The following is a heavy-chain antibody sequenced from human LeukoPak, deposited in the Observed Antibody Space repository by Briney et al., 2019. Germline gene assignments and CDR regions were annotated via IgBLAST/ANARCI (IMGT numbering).Heavy chain of an antibody. CDR2: MNPNSGNT. D-gene: IGHD2-2*01. CDR3: ATLCSATSCPLDY. Sequence: GASVKVSCKASGYTFTSYDINWVRQATGQGLEWMGWMNPNSGNTGYAQKFQGRVTMTRNTSISTAYMELSSLRSEDTAVYYCATLCSATSCPLDYWGQGTLVTVSS. V-gene: IGHV1-8*01. CDR1: GYTFTSYD. J-gene: IGHJ4*02.